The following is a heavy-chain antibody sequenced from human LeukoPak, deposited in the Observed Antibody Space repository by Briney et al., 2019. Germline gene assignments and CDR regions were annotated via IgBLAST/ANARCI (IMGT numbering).Heavy chain of an antibody. V-gene: IGHV3-23*01. CDR1: GFTLRNSA. CDR2: ISGSGVGT. CDR3: AKNNWNDMPFVDD. J-gene: IGHJ4*02. Sequence: PGGSLRLSCAASGFTLRNSAMSWVRQAPGKGLEWVSTISGSGVGTYYADSVKGRFTISRDNFKTTLYLQMNSLRAEDTAVYYCAKNNWNDMPFVDDWGQGTLVTVSS. D-gene: IGHD1-20*01.